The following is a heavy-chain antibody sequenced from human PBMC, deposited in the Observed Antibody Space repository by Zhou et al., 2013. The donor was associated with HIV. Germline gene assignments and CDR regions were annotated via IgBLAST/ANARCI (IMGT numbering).Heavy chain of an antibody. CDR3: ATGVEGSYLPHY. Sequence: QVQLVQSGAEVKKPGASVKVSCKTSGYTFTSHDINWLRQAAGQGLEWMGWMNPNSGKTGYAQKFQGRVTLTRNTSISTAYMEVRSLTSEDTAIYYCATGVEGSYLPHYWGQGTLVTVSS. CDR1: GYTFTSHD. CDR2: MNPNSGKT. V-gene: IGHV1-8*03. J-gene: IGHJ4*02. D-gene: IGHD1-26*01.